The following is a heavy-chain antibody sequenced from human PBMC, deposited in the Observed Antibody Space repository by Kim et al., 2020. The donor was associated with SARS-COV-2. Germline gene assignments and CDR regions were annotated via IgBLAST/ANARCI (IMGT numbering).Heavy chain of an antibody. J-gene: IGHJ4*02. V-gene: IGHV3-30*02. D-gene: IGHD3-10*01. Sequence: DPGKGRFTISRDHSKNTLYLKMNSLRAEDTAVYYCAKNLLLWFGEFPFDYWGQGTLVTVSS. CDR3: AKNLLLWFGEFPFDY.